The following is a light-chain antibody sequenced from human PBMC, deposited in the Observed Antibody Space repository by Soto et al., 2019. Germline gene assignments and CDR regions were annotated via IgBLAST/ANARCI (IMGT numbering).Light chain of an antibody. CDR2: HAS. CDR3: QQYNKWPLT. V-gene: IGKV3-15*01. Sequence: EIVMTQSPATLSVSPGERATLSCRASQSVSSNLAWYQQKPGQAPRLLIYHASTRAPGIPARFSGSGSGTDFTLTISSLQSEDFAVYYCQQYNKWPLTFGGGTKVEIK. CDR1: QSVSSN. J-gene: IGKJ4*01.